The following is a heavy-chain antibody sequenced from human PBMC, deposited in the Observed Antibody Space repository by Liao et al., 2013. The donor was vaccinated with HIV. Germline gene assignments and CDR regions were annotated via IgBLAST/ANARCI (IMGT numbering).Heavy chain of an antibody. CDR1: GDSISSYY. V-gene: IGHV4-4*07. CDR3: ARDPSFWSGQSGSDWFDP. CDR2: IYASGST. J-gene: IGHJ5*02. Sequence: QVQLQESGPGLVKPSETLSLTCTVSGDSISSYYWSWIRQPAGKGLEWIGRIYASGSTNYNPSLKSRVTMSVDTSKNQFSLNITSMTAADTAVYYCARDPSFWSGQSGSDWFDPWGQGILVTVSS. D-gene: IGHD3-3*01.